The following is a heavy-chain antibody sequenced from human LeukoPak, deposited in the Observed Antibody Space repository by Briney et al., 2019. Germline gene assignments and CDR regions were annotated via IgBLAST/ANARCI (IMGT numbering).Heavy chain of an antibody. J-gene: IGHJ4*02. D-gene: IGHD2-15*01. CDR3: ASEFVVVAATPRDY. V-gene: IGHV1-69*06. Sequence: ASVKVSCKASGGTFSSYAISWVRQAPGQGLEWMGGIIPIFGTANYAQKFQGRVTITADKSTSTAYMELSSLRSEDTAVYYCASEFVVVAATPRDYWGQGTLVTVSS. CDR2: IIPIFGTA. CDR1: GGTFSSYA.